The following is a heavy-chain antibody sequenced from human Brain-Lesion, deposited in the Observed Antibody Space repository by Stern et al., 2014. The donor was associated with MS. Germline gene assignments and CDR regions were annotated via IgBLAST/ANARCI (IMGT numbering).Heavy chain of an antibody. D-gene: IGHD3-3*01. CDR3: ARDQRGITIFGVVTDYYYLGMDV. J-gene: IGHJ6*02. Sequence: QVQLMQSGAEVKKPGASVKVSCKTSGYIFTGYYIHWVRQAPGQGLEWMAWINPNTGGTKYAQKFQGRVTMSSDTSISTAYVELSSLTSDDTAVYYCARDQRGITIFGVVTDYYYLGMDVWGQGTTVTVSS. CDR1: GYIFTGYY. CDR2: INPNTGGT. V-gene: IGHV1-2*02.